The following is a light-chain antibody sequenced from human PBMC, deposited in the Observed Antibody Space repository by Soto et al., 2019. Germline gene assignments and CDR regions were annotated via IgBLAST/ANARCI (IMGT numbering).Light chain of an antibody. CDR1: QNLLYRSNNRNY. J-gene: IGKJ2*01. V-gene: IGKV4-1*01. CDR2: WAS. CDR3: QQYFITPYT. Sequence: DIVMTQSPDSLAVSLGERATIKCKSSQNLLYRSNNRNYLAWYQQKPGQPPKLLIYWASIRDSGVPDRFSGSGSETDFTLTISSLQAEDAALYFCQQYFITPYTYGQRTSLEIK.